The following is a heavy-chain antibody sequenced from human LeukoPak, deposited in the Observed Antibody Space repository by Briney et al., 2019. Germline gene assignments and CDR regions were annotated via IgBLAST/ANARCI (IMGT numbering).Heavy chain of an antibody. CDR3: ARVETWFGELFDWFDP. CDR1: GFTFSSYS. D-gene: IGHD3-10*01. Sequence: GGSLRLSCAASGFTFSSYSMNWVRQAPGKGLEWVSYISSSSSTIYYADSVKGRFTISRDNAKNSLYLQMNSLRAEDTAVYYCARVETWFGELFDWFDPWGQGTLVTVSS. CDR2: ISSSSSTI. J-gene: IGHJ5*02. V-gene: IGHV3-48*04.